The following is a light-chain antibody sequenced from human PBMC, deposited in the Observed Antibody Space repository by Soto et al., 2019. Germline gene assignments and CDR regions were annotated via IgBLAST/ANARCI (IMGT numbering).Light chain of an antibody. Sequence: QSALTQPASVSGSPGQSVTISCTGTSSDVNGYNYVSWYQQHPGKAPKLMIYDVTNRPSGVSNRFSGSKSGNTASLTISGLQAEDEADYYCCSYAGTNTLLFGGGTKLTVL. CDR3: CSYAGTNTLL. V-gene: IGLV2-14*03. CDR1: SSDVNGYNY. J-gene: IGLJ2*01. CDR2: DVT.